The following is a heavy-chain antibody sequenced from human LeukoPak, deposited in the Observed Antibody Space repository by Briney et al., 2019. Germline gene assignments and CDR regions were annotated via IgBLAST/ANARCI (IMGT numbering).Heavy chain of an antibody. D-gene: IGHD3-22*01. Sequence: RGSLRLSCAASGFTFSNYWIHWVRQAPGKGLVWVSRIDNAGSITTYADSVKGRFTISRDNAENTLYLQMNSLRVEDTAVYYCVRSAFHAGSGNYYDYWGQGTLVTVSS. CDR2: IDNAGSIT. V-gene: IGHV3-74*03. J-gene: IGHJ4*02. CDR3: VRSAFHAGSGNYYDY. CDR1: GFTFSNYW.